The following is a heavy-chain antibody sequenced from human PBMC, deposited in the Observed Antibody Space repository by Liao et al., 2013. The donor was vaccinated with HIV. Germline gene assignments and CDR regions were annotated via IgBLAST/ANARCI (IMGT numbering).Heavy chain of an antibody. CDR1: GGSISTYY. J-gene: IGHJ4*02. Sequence: QVQLQESGPGLVKPSQTLSLTCTVSGGSISTYYWHWIRQTAGKGLEWIGYFYHSGATFYNPSLKSRVTISIDTSKNQFSLRLSSVTAADTAVYYCARGRRGIRTPFDHWGQGTLVTVSS. CDR2: FYHSGAT. V-gene: IGHV4-59*12. D-gene: IGHD3-16*01. CDR3: ARGRRGIRTPFDH.